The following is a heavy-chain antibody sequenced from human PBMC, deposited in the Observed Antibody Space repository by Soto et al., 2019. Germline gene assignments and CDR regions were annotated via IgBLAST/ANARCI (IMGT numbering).Heavy chain of an antibody. D-gene: IGHD6-6*01. J-gene: IGHJ4*02. CDR1: GFTFSSYA. CDR3: AKRSSSFTFDY. V-gene: IGHV3-23*01. Sequence: EVQLLESGGGLVQPGESLRLSRAASGFTFSSYAMSWVRQAPGKGLEWVSVISGSDDSTYYADSVKGRVTISRDNSKNTLYLQMNSLRAEDTAVYYCAKRSSSFTFDYWGQGTLVTVSS. CDR2: ISGSDDST.